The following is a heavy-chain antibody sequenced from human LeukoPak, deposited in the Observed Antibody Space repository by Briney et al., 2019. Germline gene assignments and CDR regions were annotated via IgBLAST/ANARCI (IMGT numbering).Heavy chain of an antibody. Sequence: GGSLRLSCAASGFTFSSYGMNWVRQAPGEGLEWGSYISSSGSTIYYADSVKGRFTISRDNAKNLLYLQMNSLRAEDTAVYYCAELGITMIGGVWGRGTTVTISS. CDR1: GFTFSSYG. CDR3: AELGITMIGGV. CDR2: ISSSGSTI. J-gene: IGHJ6*04. D-gene: IGHD3-10*02. V-gene: IGHV3-48*03.